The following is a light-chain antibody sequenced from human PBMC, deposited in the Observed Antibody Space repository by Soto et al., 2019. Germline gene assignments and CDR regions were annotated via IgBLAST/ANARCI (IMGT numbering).Light chain of an antibody. J-gene: IGKJ5*01. V-gene: IGKV3-11*01. CDR3: QQRSSWPLT. Sequence: EIVLTQSPATLSLSPGERATLSCRASQNVSSYLAWYQQKPGQAPRLLIYDASNRATGIPARFSGSGSGTDFTLTINSLESEDFAVYYCQQRSSWPLTFGQGTRLEIK. CDR1: QNVSSY. CDR2: DAS.